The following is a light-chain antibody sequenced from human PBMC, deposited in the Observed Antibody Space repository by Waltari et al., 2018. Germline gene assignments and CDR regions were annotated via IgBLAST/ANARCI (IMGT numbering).Light chain of an antibody. J-gene: IGKJ2*01. Sequence: EIVLTQSPATLSLSPGERATLSCRASQGVSSKLAWYQQKPGQAPRLLMYDASNRATGIPARFSGSGSGTDFTLTISSLEPEEFAVYYCHQRNNWPFTFGQGTKLEIK. CDR3: HQRNNWPFT. CDR1: QGVSSK. V-gene: IGKV3D-11*03. CDR2: DAS.